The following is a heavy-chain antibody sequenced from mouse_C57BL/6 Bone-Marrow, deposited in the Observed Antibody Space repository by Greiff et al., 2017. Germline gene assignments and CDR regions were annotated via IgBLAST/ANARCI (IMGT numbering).Heavy chain of an antibody. D-gene: IGHD2-2*01. J-gene: IGHJ4*01. Sequence: EVKVEESGGGLVQPGGSLSLSCAASGFTFTDYYMSWVRQPPGKALEWLGFIRNKANGYTTESSASVKGRFTISRDNSQSILYLQMNALRAEDSATYYCARYRYYGYRYYYAMDYWGQGTSVTVSS. V-gene: IGHV7-3*01. CDR2: IRNKANGYTT. CDR3: ARYRYYGYRYYYAMDY. CDR1: GFTFTDYY.